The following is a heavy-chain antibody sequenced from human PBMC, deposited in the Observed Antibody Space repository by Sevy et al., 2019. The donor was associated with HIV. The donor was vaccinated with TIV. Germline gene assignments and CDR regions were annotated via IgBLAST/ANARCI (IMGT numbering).Heavy chain of an antibody. D-gene: IGHD2-2*01. J-gene: IGHJ4*02. Sequence: GGSLRLSCAASEFTFSSYEMNWVRQAPGKGLEWVSYISSSGSTIYYADSVKGRFTISRDNAKNSLYLQMNSLRAEDTAVYYCAREDMDCSSTSCPPGVFDYWGQGTLVTVSS. V-gene: IGHV3-48*03. CDR2: ISSSGSTI. CDR3: AREDMDCSSTSCPPGVFDY. CDR1: EFTFSSYE.